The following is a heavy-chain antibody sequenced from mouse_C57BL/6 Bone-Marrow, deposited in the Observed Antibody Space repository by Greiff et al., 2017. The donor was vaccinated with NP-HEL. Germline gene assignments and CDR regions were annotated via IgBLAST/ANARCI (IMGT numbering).Heavy chain of an antibody. D-gene: IGHD1-1*01. J-gene: IGHJ4*01. CDR1: GFTFSDYG. V-gene: IGHV5-17*01. Sequence: DVKLVESGAGLVKPGGSLKLSCAASGFTFSDYGMHWVRQAPETGLEWVAYISSGSSTIYYADTVKGRFTISRDNAKNTLFLQMTSLRSEDTAMYYCARPYYYGSRGSLRGGQGTSVTVSS. CDR3: ARPYYYGSRGSLR. CDR2: ISSGSSTI.